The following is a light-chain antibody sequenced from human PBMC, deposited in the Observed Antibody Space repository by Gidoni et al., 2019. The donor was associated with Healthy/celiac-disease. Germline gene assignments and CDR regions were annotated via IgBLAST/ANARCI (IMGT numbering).Light chain of an antibody. CDR1: QSVSSSY. CDR2: GAS. J-gene: IGKJ1*01. V-gene: IGKV3-20*01. Sequence: IVLTQSPGTLSLSPGERATLSCRASQSVSSSYLAWYQQKPDQAPRLLIYGASSRATGIPDRFSGSGSGTDFTLTISRLEPEDFAVYYCQQYGSSPPTFGQGTKVEIK. CDR3: QQYGSSPPT.